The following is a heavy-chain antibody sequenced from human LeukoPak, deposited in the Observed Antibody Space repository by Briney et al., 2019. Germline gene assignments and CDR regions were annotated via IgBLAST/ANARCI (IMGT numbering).Heavy chain of an antibody. CDR3: ARGDVDIVATPMYYFDY. CDR2: INTNTGNP. Sequence: GASVKVSCKASGYTFTSYAMNWVRQAPGQGLEWMGWINTNTGNPTYAQGFTGRFVFSLDTSVSTAYLQISSLKAEDTAVYYCARGDVDIVATPMYYFDYWGQGTLVTVSS. CDR1: GYTFTSYA. V-gene: IGHV7-4-1*02. J-gene: IGHJ4*02. D-gene: IGHD5-12*01.